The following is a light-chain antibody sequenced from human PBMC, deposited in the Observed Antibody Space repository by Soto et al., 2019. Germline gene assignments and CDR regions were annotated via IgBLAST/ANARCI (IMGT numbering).Light chain of an antibody. CDR2: KAS. CDR3: QQYNEYSKT. CDR1: QSISSW. Sequence: DIQMTQSPSTLSASVGDRVTITCRASQSISSWLAWYQQNPGKAPKLLIYKASTLETGVPSRFSGSGSGTEFTLSISSLQPDDFATYYCQQYNEYSKTFGQGTKVAIK. J-gene: IGKJ1*01. V-gene: IGKV1-5*03.